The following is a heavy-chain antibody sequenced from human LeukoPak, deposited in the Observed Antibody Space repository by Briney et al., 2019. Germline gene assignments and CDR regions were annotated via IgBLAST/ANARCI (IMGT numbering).Heavy chain of an antibody. CDR2: ISGGGGST. V-gene: IGHV3-23*01. J-gene: IGHJ4*02. D-gene: IGHD2-2*01. Sequence: GGSLRLSCVASGFSLANNAMGWVRQAPGQGLEWVSGISGGGGSTCYADSVKGRFTISRDNSKNTLFLQMNSLRAEDTAVYYCAWDIRDIVVVLVAANWGPGTLVSVSS. CDR1: GFSLANNA. CDR3: AWDIRDIVVVLVAAN.